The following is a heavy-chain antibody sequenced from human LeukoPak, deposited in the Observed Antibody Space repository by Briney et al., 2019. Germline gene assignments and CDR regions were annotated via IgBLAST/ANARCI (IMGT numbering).Heavy chain of an antibody. V-gene: IGHV3-23*01. J-gene: IGHJ4*02. CDR1: GFTFSSYA. D-gene: IGHD2-21*02. CDR2: ISGSGGST. Sequence: GGSLRLSCAASGFTFSSYAMSWLRQAPGKGLEWVSAISGSGGSTYYADSVKGRFTISRDNSKNTLYLQMNSLRAEDTAVYYCAKWVPYCGGDCSALDYWGQGTLVTVSS. CDR3: AKWVPYCGGDCSALDY.